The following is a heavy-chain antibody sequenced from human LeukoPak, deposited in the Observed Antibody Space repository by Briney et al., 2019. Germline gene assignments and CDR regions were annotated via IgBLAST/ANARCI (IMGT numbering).Heavy chain of an antibody. Sequence: GRSLRLSCAASGFTFSGYGMHWVRQAPGKGLEWVAVISYDGSNKYYADSVKGRFTISRDNSKNTLYLQMNSLRAEDTAVYYCAKESQYSSSWTYRYYYYGMDVWGQGTTVTVSS. D-gene: IGHD6-13*01. CDR1: GFTFSGYG. J-gene: IGHJ6*02. CDR3: AKESQYSSSWTYRYYYYGMDV. V-gene: IGHV3-30*18. CDR2: ISYDGSNK.